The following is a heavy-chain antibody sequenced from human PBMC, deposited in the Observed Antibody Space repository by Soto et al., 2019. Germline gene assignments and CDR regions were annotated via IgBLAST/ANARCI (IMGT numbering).Heavy chain of an antibody. D-gene: IGHD5-12*01. CDR2: ISGSGGST. CDR1: GFTFSSYA. J-gene: IGHJ4*02. CDR3: AKHGGPSSGYVVGPQHHYFDY. V-gene: IGHV3-23*01. Sequence: LRLSCAASGFTFSSYAMSWVRQAPGKGLEWVSAISGSGGSTYYADSVKGRFTISRDNSKNTLYLQMNSLRAEDTAVYYCAKHGGPSSGYVVGPQHHYFDYWGQGTLVTVSS.